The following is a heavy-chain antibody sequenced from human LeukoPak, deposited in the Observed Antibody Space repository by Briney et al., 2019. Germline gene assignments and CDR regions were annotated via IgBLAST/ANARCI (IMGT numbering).Heavy chain of an antibody. D-gene: IGHD5-12*01. CDR2: INSDGSST. Sequence: GGSLRLSCAASGFTFRSYWMHWVRQAPGKGLVWVSRINSDGSSTRYADSVKGRFTISRDNAKNTLYLQMNSLRAEDTAVYYCARGGVSYEPYYYYGMDVWGQGTTVTVSS. CDR3: ARGGVSYEPYYYYGMDV. CDR1: GFTFRSYW. J-gene: IGHJ6*02. V-gene: IGHV3-74*01.